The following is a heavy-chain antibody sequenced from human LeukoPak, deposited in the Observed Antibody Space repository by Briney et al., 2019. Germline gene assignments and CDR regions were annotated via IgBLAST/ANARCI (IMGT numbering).Heavy chain of an antibody. Sequence: ASVKVSCKASGYTFTGYYMHWVRQAPGQGLEWMGWINPNSGGTNYAQKFQGRVTMTGDTSISAAYMELSRLRSDDTAVYYCAREDSGYDLWYFDLWGRGTLVTVSS. CDR1: GYTFTGYY. CDR3: AREDSGYDLWYFDL. D-gene: IGHD5-12*01. CDR2: INPNSGGT. J-gene: IGHJ2*01. V-gene: IGHV1-2*02.